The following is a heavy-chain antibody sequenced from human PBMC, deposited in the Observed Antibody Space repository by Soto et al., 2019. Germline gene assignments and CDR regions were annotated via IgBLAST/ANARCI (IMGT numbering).Heavy chain of an antibody. J-gene: IGHJ5*02. Sequence: PSETLSLTCAVYGGSFSGYYWSWIRQPPGKGLEWIGEINHSGSTNYNPSLKSRVTISVDTSKNQFSLKLSSVTAADTAVYYCARAREYSSGSLSWGQGTLVTVSS. V-gene: IGHV4-34*01. CDR2: INHSGST. CDR1: GGSFSGYY. D-gene: IGHD6-19*01. CDR3: ARAREYSSGSLS.